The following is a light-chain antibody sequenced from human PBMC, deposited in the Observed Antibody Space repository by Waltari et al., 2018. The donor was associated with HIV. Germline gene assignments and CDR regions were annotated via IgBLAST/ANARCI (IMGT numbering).Light chain of an antibody. CDR3: CAYTGAYTSGV. Sequence: QSALTQPASVSGSPGQSITISCTGTSSDVGRYNLVSWYQQHPGKAPKLMIYEVNKRPSGVSNRFSGSKSGNTASLTMSGLQAEDEADYYCCAYTGAYTSGVFGAGTQLTVL. CDR1: SSDVGRYNL. V-gene: IGLV2-23*02. CDR2: EVN. J-gene: IGLJ3*02.